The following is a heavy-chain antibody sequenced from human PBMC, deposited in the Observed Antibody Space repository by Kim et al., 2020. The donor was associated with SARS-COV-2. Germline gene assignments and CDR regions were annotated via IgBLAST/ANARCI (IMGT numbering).Heavy chain of an antibody. V-gene: IGHV4-59*01. Sequence: SETLSLTCTVSGGSISSYYWSWTRQPPGKGLEWIGYIYYSGSTNYNPSLKSRVTISVDTSKNQFSLKLSSVTAADTTVYYCARESRTMVRGVLGWFDPWGQGTLVTVSS. J-gene: IGHJ5*02. D-gene: IGHD3-10*01. CDR1: GGSISSYY. CDR3: ARESRTMVRGVLGWFDP. CDR2: IYYSGST.